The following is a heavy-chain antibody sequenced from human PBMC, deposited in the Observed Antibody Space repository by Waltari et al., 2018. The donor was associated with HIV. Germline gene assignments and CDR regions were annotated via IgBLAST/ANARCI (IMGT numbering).Heavy chain of an antibody. CDR1: GFTLSSNY. V-gene: IGHV3-53*01. Sequence: EVQLVASGGGLIEPGGSLRVPCAASGFTLSSNYLSWVRQAPGKGLGGVSVIYSGGSRYYADAGKGQFIISRDNSKNTVSLHMNSLRAEDTAVYYCARDPRSSGYYGMDVWGQGIKVTVSS. CDR3: ARDPRSSGYYGMDV. CDR2: IYSGGSR. J-gene: IGHJ6*02. D-gene: IGHD1-26*01.